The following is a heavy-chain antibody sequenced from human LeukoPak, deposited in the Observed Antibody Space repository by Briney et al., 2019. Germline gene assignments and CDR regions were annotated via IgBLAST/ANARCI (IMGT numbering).Heavy chain of an antibody. CDR1: GGTFSSYA. CDR3: ARQYCSSTSCYFDY. CDR2: IIPILGIA. D-gene: IGHD2-2*01. V-gene: IGHV1-69*04. J-gene: IGHJ4*02. Sequence: SVKVSCKASGGTFSSYAISWVRQAPGQGLEWMGRIIPILGIANYAQKFQGRVTITADKSTSTAYMELSSLRSEDTAVYYCARQYCSSTSCYFDYWGQGTLVTVSS.